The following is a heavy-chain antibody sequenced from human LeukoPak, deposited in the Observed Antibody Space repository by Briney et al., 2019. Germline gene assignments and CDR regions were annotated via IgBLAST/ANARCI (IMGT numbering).Heavy chain of an antibody. CDR1: GYTFTSYY. D-gene: IGHD2-15*01. CDR2: INPSGGTT. Sequence: ASVKVSCKASGYTFTSYYMHWVRQAPGQGLEWMGIINPSGGTTSYAQKFQGRVTMTRDTSTSTVYMELSSLRSEDTAVYYCAATYCSGGSCPPIDDYWGQGTLVTVSS. J-gene: IGHJ4*02. CDR3: AATYCSGGSCPPIDDY. V-gene: IGHV1-46*01.